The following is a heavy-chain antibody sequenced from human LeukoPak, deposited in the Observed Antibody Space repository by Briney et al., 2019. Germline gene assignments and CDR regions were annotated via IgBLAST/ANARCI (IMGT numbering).Heavy chain of an antibody. J-gene: IGHJ4*02. Sequence: GGSLRLSCAASGFTFDDYAMHWVRQAPGKGLEWVSGISWNSGSIGYADSVKGRFTISRDNAKNSLYLQMNSLRAEDTALYYCAKGYYYYGTLDYWGQGTLVTVSS. CDR1: GFTFDDYA. CDR2: ISWNSGSI. D-gene: IGHD3-10*01. CDR3: AKGYYYYGTLDY. V-gene: IGHV3-9*01.